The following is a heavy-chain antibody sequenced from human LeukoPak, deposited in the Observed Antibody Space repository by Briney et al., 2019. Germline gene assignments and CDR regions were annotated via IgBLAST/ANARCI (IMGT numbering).Heavy chain of an antibody. CDR1: GGSFSGYY. Sequence: SETLSLTCAVYGGSFSGYYWTWIRQPPGKGLEWIGEINHSGSTKYNSSVKSRVTISVDTSKKEFFLELSSVTAADTAMYYCARGKVGDGSSWYDYWGQGTLVTVSS. V-gene: IGHV4-34*01. CDR3: ARGKVGDGSSWYDY. D-gene: IGHD6-13*01. J-gene: IGHJ4*02. CDR2: INHSGST.